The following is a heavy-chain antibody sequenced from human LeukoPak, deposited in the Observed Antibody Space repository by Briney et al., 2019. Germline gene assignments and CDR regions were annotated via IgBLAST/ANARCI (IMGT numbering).Heavy chain of an antibody. CDR3: ARDNSYGMDV. CDR1: GFTFSSYW. CDR2: IYSDSSYI. Sequence: PGGSLRLSCAASGFTFSSYWMHWVRQAPGKGLVWVSRIYSDSSYITYADSVKGRFTISRDNAKNTLYLQMNSLRVEDTAVYYCARDNSYGMDVWGQGTTVSLS. J-gene: IGHJ6*02. V-gene: IGHV3-74*01.